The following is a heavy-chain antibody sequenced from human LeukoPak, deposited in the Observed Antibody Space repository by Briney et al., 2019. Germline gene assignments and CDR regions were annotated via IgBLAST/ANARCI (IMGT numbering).Heavy chain of an antibody. CDR2: IDPSDSYS. CDR1: GYSFTNYW. Sequence: GESLKISCKGSGYSFTNYWISWVRQMPGKGLEWMGKIDPSDSYSNYSPSFQGHVTISADKSISTAYLQWSSLKASDTAMYYCARGLPVEMAPYWGQGTLVTVSS. CDR3: ARGLPVEMAPY. J-gene: IGHJ4*02. D-gene: IGHD5-24*01. V-gene: IGHV5-10-1*01.